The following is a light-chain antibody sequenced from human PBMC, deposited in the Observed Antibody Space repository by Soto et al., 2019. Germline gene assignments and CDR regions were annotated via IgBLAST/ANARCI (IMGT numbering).Light chain of an antibody. Sequence: EVVLTQYPATLSLSPGERATLSCRASKSVGAQVAWYQQKPGQSPRLLLYGASNRASGISARFSGSGSGTDFTLTIASLEPEASAVYYCQQRNDLGSFGGGTRVEIK. V-gene: IGKV3-11*01. CDR3: QQRNDLGS. J-gene: IGKJ4*01. CDR1: KSVGAQ. CDR2: GAS.